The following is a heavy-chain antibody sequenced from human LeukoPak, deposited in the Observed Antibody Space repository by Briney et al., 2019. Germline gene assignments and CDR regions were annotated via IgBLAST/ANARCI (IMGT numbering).Heavy chain of an antibody. CDR3: ARHHMVRGFLSGGYYYMDV. Sequence: GSLRLSCAASGFTFSSYEMNWVRQPPGKGLEWIGSIYYSGSTYYNPSLKSRVTISVDTSKNQFSLKLSSVTAADTAVYYCARHHMVRGFLSGGYYYMDVWGKGTTVTISS. CDR2: IYYSGST. D-gene: IGHD3-10*01. J-gene: IGHJ6*03. V-gene: IGHV4-39*01. CDR1: GFTFSSYE.